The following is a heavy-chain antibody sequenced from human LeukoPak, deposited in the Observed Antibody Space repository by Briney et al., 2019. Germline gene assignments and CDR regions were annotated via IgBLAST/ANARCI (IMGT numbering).Heavy chain of an antibody. V-gene: IGHV4-59*01. CDR1: GGSFSSYY. D-gene: IGHD1-26*01. CDR3: ARHGGSDTFDL. CDR2: MYDSGST. Sequence: PSETLSLTCSVSGGSFSSYYWSWIRQPPGKGLELIGYMYDSGSTNYNPSLKSRVTISVDTSKTQFSLRLSSVTAADTAVYYCARHGGSDTFDLWGQGVLVTVSP. J-gene: IGHJ4*02.